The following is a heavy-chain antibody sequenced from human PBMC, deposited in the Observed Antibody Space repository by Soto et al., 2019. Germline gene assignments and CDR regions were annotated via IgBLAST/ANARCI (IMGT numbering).Heavy chain of an antibody. CDR3: VSQRTSVLTQAYFDY. D-gene: IGHD2-8*01. V-gene: IGHV4-39*01. J-gene: IGHJ4*02. Sequence: SETLSLTCTVSGGSVSNSNYYWGWIRQSPGKGLEWIGSVYYRGRSYSKSSVKSRVTISVDASKNQFSLNLNSVTASDTAVYYCVSQRTSVLTQAYFDYWGPGALVTVSS. CDR2: VYYRGRS. CDR1: GGSVSNSNYY.